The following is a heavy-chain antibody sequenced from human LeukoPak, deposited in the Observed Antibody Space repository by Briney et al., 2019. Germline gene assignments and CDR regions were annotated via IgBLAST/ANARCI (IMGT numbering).Heavy chain of an antibody. Sequence: GGSLRLSCAASGFTFSSYSVNWVRQAPGKGLEWVSSISSSSSYIYYADSVKGRFTVSRDNAKNSLYLQMNSLRAEDTAVYYCAREPGYSSGWGNYYYYMDVWGKGTTVTVSS. V-gene: IGHV3-21*01. CDR2: ISSSSSYI. CDR3: AREPGYSSGWGNYYYYMDV. CDR1: GFTFSSYS. D-gene: IGHD6-19*01. J-gene: IGHJ6*03.